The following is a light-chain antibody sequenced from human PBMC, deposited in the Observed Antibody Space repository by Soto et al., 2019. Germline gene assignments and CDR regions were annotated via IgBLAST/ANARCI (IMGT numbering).Light chain of an antibody. V-gene: IGLV2-14*01. CDR3: SSYTISSHVI. J-gene: IGLJ2*01. CDR1: SSDIGVYNF. CDR2: GVS. Sequence: QSALTQPASVSGSPGQSITISCTGTSSDIGVYNFVSWYQQHPDKAPKLIIYGVSNRPSVVSNRFSGSKSGTTASLTISGLQAEDEADYYCSSYTISSHVIFGGGTKLTVL.